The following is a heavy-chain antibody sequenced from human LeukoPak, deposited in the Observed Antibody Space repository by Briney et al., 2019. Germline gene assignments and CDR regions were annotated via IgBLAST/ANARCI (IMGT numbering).Heavy chain of an antibody. J-gene: IGHJ4*02. Sequence: GGSLRLSCAASGFTFRDYTMNWVCQAPGKGLEWVSAISKSGTYIKYADSVKGRFTVSRDNAKNSLFLQMNSLRVEDTAVYFCAREVLIVVEPAANTIDYWGQGTRVTVSS. D-gene: IGHD2-2*01. V-gene: IGHV3-21*01. CDR2: ISKSGTYI. CDR1: GFTFRDYT. CDR3: AREVLIVVEPAANTIDY.